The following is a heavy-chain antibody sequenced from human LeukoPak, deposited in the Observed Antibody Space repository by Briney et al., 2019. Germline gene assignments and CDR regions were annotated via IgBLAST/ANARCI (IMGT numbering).Heavy chain of an antibody. D-gene: IGHD6-19*01. V-gene: IGHV1-2*02. CDR2: INPNSGGT. CDR1: GYTFTGYY. J-gene: IGHJ4*02. Sequence: VASVKVSCKASGYTFTGYYMHWVRQAPGQGREWMGWINPNSGGTNYAQKFQGRVTMTRDTSISTAYMELSRLRSDDTAVYYCAGSGGGWYGNFDYWGEGTLVTVSS. CDR3: AGSGGGWYGNFDY.